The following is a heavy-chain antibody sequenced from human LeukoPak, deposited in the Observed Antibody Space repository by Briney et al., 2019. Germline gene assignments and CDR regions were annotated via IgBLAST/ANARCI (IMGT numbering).Heavy chain of an antibody. D-gene: IGHD2-15*01. CDR1: GGSISSNNYY. CDR3: ARHPSMCSGGSCYYWFDP. Sequence: PSETPSLTCTVSGGSISSNNYYWAWIRQPPGKGLEWIGSIYYDGSTYYSPSLKSRVTMSVDTSKNQFSLKLSSVTAADTAVYYCARHPSMCSGGSCYYWFDPWGQGTLVTVSS. CDR2: IYYDGST. J-gene: IGHJ5*02. V-gene: IGHV4-39*01.